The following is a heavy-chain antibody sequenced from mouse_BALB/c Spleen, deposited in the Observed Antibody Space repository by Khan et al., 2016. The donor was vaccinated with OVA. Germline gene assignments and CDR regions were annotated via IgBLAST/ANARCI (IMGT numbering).Heavy chain of an antibody. V-gene: IGHV1-4*01. Sequence: QMQLVQSGAELARPGASVKMSCKASGYTFTSYTIHWIKKRPGQGLEWIGYINPSNGYTNYNQKFNDKATLTTDKSSTTAYLQLSSLTSDDSEVDNCVRDGAYHRNDGWFAFWGQGTLVTVSA. CDR1: GYTFTSYT. CDR2: INPSNGYT. CDR3: VRDGAYHRNDGWFAF. D-gene: IGHD2-14*01. J-gene: IGHJ3*01.